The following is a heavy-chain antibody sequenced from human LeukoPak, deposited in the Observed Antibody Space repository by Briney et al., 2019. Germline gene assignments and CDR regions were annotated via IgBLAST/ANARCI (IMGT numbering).Heavy chain of an antibody. CDR2: INPNSGDT. J-gene: IGHJ5*02. Sequence: ASVKVSCKASGYTFTDYYMHWVRQAPGQGLEWMGWINPNSGDTNYAQKFQGRVTMTRDTSITTAYMELSRLRFDDTAAYYCARGRSWVLWELPGSWGQGTLVTVSS. D-gene: IGHD1-26*01. V-gene: IGHV1-2*02. CDR3: ARGRSWVLWELPGS. CDR1: GYTFTDYY.